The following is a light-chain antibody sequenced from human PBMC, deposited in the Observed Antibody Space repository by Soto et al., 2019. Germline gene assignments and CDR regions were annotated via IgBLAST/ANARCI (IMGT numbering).Light chain of an antibody. CDR1: QSVSSN. V-gene: IGKV3-15*01. CDR2: GAS. Sequence: EIVMTQSPATLSVSPGERATLSCRASQSVSSNLAWYQQKPGQAPRLLIYGASTRATGIPARFSGSGSGTEFTLTISSLQSEDFAVYYCQQYGSSHSWTFGQGTKVDIK. CDR3: QQYGSSHSWT. J-gene: IGKJ1*01.